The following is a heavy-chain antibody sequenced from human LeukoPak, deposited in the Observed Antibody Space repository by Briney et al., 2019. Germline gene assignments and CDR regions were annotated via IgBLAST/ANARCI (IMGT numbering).Heavy chain of an antibody. CDR3: AKDATEYGDSHFDC. V-gene: IGHV3-33*06. D-gene: IGHD4-17*01. Sequence: PGGSLRLSCAASGFTFSSYGMHWVRQAPGKGLEWVAVIWNDGSHEYYADSEKGRFTISRDNSRDTVYLQMNSLRDEDTAVYYCAKDATEYGDSHFDCLGQGTLGTVSS. CDR2: IWNDGSHE. CDR1: GFTFSSYG. J-gene: IGHJ4*02.